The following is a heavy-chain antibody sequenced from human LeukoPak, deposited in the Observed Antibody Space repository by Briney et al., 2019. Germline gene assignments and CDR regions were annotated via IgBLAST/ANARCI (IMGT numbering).Heavy chain of an antibody. V-gene: IGHV4-59*01. D-gene: IGHD1-14*01. CDR2: IYYSGST. CDR1: GGSISSYY. Sequence: KTSETLSLTCTVSGGSISSYYWSWIRQPPGKGLEWIGYIYYSGSTNYNPSLKSRVTISVDTSKNQFSLKLSSVTAADTAVYYCARDRKGLNWYFDLWGRGTLVTVSS. J-gene: IGHJ2*01. CDR3: ARDRKGLNWYFDL.